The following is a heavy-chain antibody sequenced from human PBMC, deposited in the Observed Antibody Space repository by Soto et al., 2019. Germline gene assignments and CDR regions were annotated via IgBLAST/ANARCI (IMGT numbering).Heavy chain of an antibody. D-gene: IGHD6-13*01. J-gene: IGHJ6*02. CDR2: ISAYNGNT. Sequence: GASVKVSCKASGYTFTSYGISWVRQAPGQGLEWMGWISAYNGNTNYAQKLQGRVTMTTDTSTSTAYMELRSLRSDDTAVYYCARAVAAAGTYYYYGMDVWGQGTTVTVS. CDR1: GYTFTSYG. CDR3: ARAVAAAGTYYYYGMDV. V-gene: IGHV1-18*04.